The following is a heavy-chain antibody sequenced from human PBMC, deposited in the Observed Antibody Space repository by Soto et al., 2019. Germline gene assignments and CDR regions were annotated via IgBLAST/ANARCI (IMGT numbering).Heavy chain of an antibody. CDR1: GGSISSGGYS. CDR2: IYHSGST. Sequence: PSETLSLTCAVCGGSISSGGYSWSWIRQPPGKGLEWIGYIYHSGSTYYNPSLKSRVTISADRSKNQFSLKLSSVTAADTAVYYCARVPDEWAQGTLVTVSS. V-gene: IGHV4-30-2*01. CDR3: ARVPDE. J-gene: IGHJ4*02.